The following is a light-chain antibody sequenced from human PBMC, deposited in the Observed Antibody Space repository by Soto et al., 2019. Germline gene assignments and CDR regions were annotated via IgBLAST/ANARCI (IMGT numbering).Light chain of an antibody. CDR1: QSVNNY. V-gene: IGKV3-11*01. Sequence: EIVLTQSPATLSLSPGERATLSCRASQSVNNYLAWYQEKPGQAPRLLIYDASNRATGIPARFSGTGSGTDFTLTISSLEPEDFAVYYCQHRRNWPITFGQGTRLEMK. CDR2: DAS. CDR3: QHRRNWPIT. J-gene: IGKJ5*01.